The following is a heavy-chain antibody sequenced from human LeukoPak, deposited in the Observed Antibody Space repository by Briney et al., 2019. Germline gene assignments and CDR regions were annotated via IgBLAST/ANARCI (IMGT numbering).Heavy chain of an antibody. CDR1: GFTFSSYW. V-gene: IGHV3-7*01. D-gene: IGHD3-22*01. CDR2: IKQDGSEK. CDR3: ASGGYYHDSSPGY. Sequence: GGSLRLSCAASGFTFSSYWMSWVRQAPGKGLEWVANIKQDGSEKYYVDSVKGRFTVSRDNAKNSLYLQMNSLRAEDAAVYYCASGGYYHDSSPGYWGQGTLVTVSS. J-gene: IGHJ4*02.